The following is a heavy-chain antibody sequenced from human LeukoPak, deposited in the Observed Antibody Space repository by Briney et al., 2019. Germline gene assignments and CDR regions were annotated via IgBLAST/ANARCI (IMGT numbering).Heavy chain of an antibody. CDR3: VTFYETY. D-gene: IGHD2/OR15-2a*01. J-gene: IGHJ4*02. CDR2: INSDGSWT. V-gene: IGHV3-74*01. CDR1: GTYW. Sequence: GGSLRLSCAASGTYWMHWVRQAPGKGLVWVSHINSDGSWTGYADSVKGRFTISKDNAKNTVSLQMNNLRAEDTAVYYCVTFYETYWGRGTLVTVSS.